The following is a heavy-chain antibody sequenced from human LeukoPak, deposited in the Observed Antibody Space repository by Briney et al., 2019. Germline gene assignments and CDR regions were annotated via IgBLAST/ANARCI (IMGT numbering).Heavy chain of an antibody. CDR3: VTFYETY. D-gene: IGHD2/OR15-2a*01. J-gene: IGHJ4*02. CDR2: INSDGSWT. V-gene: IGHV3-74*01. CDR1: GTYW. Sequence: GGSLRLSCAASGTYWMHWVRQAPGKGLVWVSHINSDGSWTGYADSVKGRFTISKDNAKNTVSLQMNNLRAEDTAVYYCVTFYETYWGRGTLVTVSS.